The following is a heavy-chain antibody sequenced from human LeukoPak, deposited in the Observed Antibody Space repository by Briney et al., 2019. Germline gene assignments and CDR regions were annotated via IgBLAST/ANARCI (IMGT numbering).Heavy chain of an antibody. Sequence: GASVKVSCKASGGTFSSYAISWVRQAPGQGLEWMGRIIPILGIANYAQKFQGRVTITADKSTSTAYMELSSLRSEDTAVYYCARAAEPFFYGMDVWGQGTTVTVSS. CDR3: ARAAEPFFYGMDV. CDR1: GGTFSSYA. CDR2: IIPILGIA. V-gene: IGHV1-69*04. J-gene: IGHJ6*02. D-gene: IGHD6-13*01.